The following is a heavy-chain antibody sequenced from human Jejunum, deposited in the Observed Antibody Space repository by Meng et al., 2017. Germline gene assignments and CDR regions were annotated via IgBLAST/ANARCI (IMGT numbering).Heavy chain of an antibody. V-gene: IGHV4-34*01. D-gene: IGHD5-12*01. CDR3: ARPLGYNGVNLGFFQH. J-gene: IGHJ1*01. CDR2: VNRKGTT. Sequence: QVQLQQWGAGQLKPSETVSLTCAVYGASIGGYFWSWIRQTPGKEPEWIGEVNRKGTTNYNPSLEGRVSISVDTSKNQFSLTLNSVTAADTAVYYCARPLGYNGVNLGFFQHWGQGTLVTVSS. CDR1: GASIGGYF.